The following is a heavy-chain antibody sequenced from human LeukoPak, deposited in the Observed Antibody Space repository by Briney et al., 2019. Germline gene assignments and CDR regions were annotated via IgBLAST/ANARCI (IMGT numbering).Heavy chain of an antibody. V-gene: IGHV3-23*01. Sequence: GGSLRLSCAAPGFTFSNYAMSWVRQAPGKGLEWVSTISGSGDNTYYADSVKGRFTISRDNSKNTLYLQMNSLRAEDTAVYYCAKVTYGSGTYGAFDYWGQGTLVTVSS. CDR1: GFTFSNYA. CDR3: AKVTYGSGTYGAFDY. J-gene: IGHJ4*02. D-gene: IGHD3-10*01. CDR2: ISGSGDNT.